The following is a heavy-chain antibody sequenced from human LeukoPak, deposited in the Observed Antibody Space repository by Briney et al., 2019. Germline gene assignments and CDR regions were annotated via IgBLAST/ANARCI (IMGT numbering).Heavy chain of an antibody. J-gene: IGHJ2*01. D-gene: IGHD2-2*01. CDR2: IRYDGSNK. V-gene: IGHV3-30*02. CDR3: ARSTRFDL. Sequence: GGSLRLSCAASGFTFSSYGMHWVRQAPGKGLEWVAFIRYDGSNKYYADSVKGRFTISRDNAKNSLYLQMSSLRAEETAVYYCARSTRFDLWGRGTLVTVSS. CDR1: GFTFSSYG.